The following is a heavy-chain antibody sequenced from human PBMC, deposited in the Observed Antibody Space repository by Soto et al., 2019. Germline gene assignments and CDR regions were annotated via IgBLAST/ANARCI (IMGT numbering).Heavy chain of an antibody. D-gene: IGHD2-2*01. Sequence: QVQLQESGPGLVKPSQTLSLTCTVSGGSITSSGYYWSWIRQHPGEGLEWIGFTSNSGSTSYNPSLKSRVTLSVDPSSKQFSLNLKSVTAAETAVYYCARGGGSTKVDYWGQGTLVTVSP. CDR1: GGSITSSGYY. J-gene: IGHJ4*02. CDR3: ARGGGSTKVDY. V-gene: IGHV4-31*03. CDR2: TSNSGST.